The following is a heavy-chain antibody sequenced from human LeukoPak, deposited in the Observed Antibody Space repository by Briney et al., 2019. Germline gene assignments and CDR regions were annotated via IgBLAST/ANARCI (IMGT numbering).Heavy chain of an antibody. CDR1: GGTFSSYA. CDR3: ARARQGLNDFDS. Sequence: ASVKVSCKASGGTFSSYAISWVRQAPGQGLEWMGGIIPIFGTANYAQKFQGRVTTTPDESTSTAYMELSSLRSEDTAVYYCARARQGLNDFDSWGQGTLVTVSS. CDR2: IIPIFGTA. J-gene: IGHJ4*02. V-gene: IGHV1-69*13.